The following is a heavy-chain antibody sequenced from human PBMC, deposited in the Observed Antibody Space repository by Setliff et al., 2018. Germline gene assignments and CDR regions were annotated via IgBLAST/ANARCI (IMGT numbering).Heavy chain of an antibody. CDR2: INPNSGDT. CDR1: GNRFTDYF. D-gene: IGHD4-4*01. V-gene: IGHV1-2*02. Sequence: ASVKVSCKASGNRFTDYFLHWVRQAPGQGLEWMGWINPNSGDTHSAKKFQGRVTMTRDTSINTAYMELSSLTSDDTAFYYCARADYSRYFYMDAWGKGTTVTVSS. J-gene: IGHJ6*03. CDR3: ARADYSRYFYMDA.